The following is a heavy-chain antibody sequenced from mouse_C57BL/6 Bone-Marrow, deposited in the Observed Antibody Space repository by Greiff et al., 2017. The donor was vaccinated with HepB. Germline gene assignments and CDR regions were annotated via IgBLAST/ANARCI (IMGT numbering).Heavy chain of an antibody. CDR3: ARFYGSSYEEAMDY. V-gene: IGHV5-17*01. D-gene: IGHD1-1*01. J-gene: IGHJ4*01. Sequence: EVKLMESGGGLVKPGGSLKLSCAASGFTFSDYGMHWVRQAPEKGLEWVAYISSGSGTIYYADTVKGRFTISRDNAKNTLFLQMTSLRSEDTAMYYCARFYGSSYEEAMDYWGQGTSVTVSS. CDR1: GFTFSDYG. CDR2: ISSGSGTI.